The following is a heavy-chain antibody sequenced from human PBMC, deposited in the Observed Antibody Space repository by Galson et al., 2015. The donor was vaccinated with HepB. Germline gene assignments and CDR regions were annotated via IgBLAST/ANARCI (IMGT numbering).Heavy chain of an antibody. D-gene: IGHD3-3*01. V-gene: IGHV3-74*01. Sequence: SLRLSCAASGFTFSSYWMHWVRQAPGKGLVWVSRINSDGSSTSYADSVKGRFTISRDNAKNTLYLQMNSLRAEDTAVYYCARGGMEWLLATPRDLDYWGQGTLVTVSS. CDR2: INSDGSST. CDR3: ARGGMEWLLATPRDLDY. J-gene: IGHJ4*02. CDR1: GFTFSSYW.